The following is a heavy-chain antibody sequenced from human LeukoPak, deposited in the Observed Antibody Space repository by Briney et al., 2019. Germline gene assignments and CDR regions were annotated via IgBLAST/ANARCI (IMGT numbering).Heavy chain of an antibody. CDR1: GGSISSYY. Sequence: PSETLSLTCTVSGGSISSYYWSWIRQPAGKGLEWIGRFYTSGSTNYNPSLKSRVTMSVDTSKNQFSLKLSSVTAADTAVYYCARDGQWLQYYYYMDVWGKGTTVTVSS. CDR3: ARDGQWLQYYYYMDV. CDR2: FYTSGST. J-gene: IGHJ6*03. V-gene: IGHV4-4*07. D-gene: IGHD6-19*01.